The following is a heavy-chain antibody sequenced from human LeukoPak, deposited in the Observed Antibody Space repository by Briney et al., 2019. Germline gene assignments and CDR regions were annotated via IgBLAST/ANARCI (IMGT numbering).Heavy chain of an antibody. CDR1: GFTFSSYA. Sequence: GGSLRLSCAASGFTFSSYAMSWVRHAPGRGLEWVSALSGGGGSTYYADSVKGRFTISRDNSKNTLYLQMNSLRAEDTAVYYCAKRGYYDFWSGPTDDYWGQGTLVTVSS. D-gene: IGHD3-3*01. J-gene: IGHJ4*02. V-gene: IGHV3-23*01. CDR2: LSGGGGST. CDR3: AKRGYYDFWSGPTDDY.